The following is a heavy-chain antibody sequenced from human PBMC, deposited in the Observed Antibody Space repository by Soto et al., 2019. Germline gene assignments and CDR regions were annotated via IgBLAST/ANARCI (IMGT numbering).Heavy chain of an antibody. CDR1: GVTFSSYW. V-gene: IGHV3-7*01. CDR3: TRGRGSGFDFS. CDR2: IKDDGRDK. J-gene: IGHJ5*02. Sequence: GGSLGLSCAAPGVTFSSYWMSWVRQAPGKGLEGVANIKDDGRDKYYVDSVKGRFTISRDNAKNSLYLQMNSLRAEDTAVYYCTRGRGSGFDFSWCQGTLVPVSS. D-gene: IGHD3-22*01.